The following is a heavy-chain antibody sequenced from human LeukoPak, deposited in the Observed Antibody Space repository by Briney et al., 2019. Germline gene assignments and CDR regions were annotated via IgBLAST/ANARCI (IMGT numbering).Heavy chain of an antibody. J-gene: IGHJ6*02. CDR2: IYYSGSST. Sequence: SETLSLTCTVSGGSINSDYWSWVRQSPGKRLEWIGYIYYSGSSTNYNPSLKSRVTISVDRSKNQFSLKLNSVTAADTAVYYCARQGHKLTLVDYYGMDVWGQGTTVTVSS. D-gene: IGHD1-26*01. CDR1: GGSINSDY. V-gene: IGHV4-59*08. CDR3: ARQGHKLTLVDYYGMDV.